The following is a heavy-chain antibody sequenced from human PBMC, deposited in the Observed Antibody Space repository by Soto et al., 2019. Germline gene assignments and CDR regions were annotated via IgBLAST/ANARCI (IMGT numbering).Heavy chain of an antibody. CDR1: RVTFKSYA. CDR2: IIPFIGTA. CDR3: ARDYGSGWSWFDP. V-gene: IGHV1-69*10. J-gene: IGHJ5*02. Sequence: VKVCCEACRVTFKSYAICWVRQAPGQGLEWMGGIIPFIGTANYAQKFQGRVTMTTDKSTSTAYMELRSLRSDDTAVYYCARDYGSGWSWFDPWGQGTLVTVSS. D-gene: IGHD6-19*01.